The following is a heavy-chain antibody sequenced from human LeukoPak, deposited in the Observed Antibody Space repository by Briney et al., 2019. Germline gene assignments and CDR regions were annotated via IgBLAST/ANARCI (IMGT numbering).Heavy chain of an antibody. CDR3: ARRYCSGGNCYSYFDY. D-gene: IGHD2-15*01. V-gene: IGHV3-7*01. Sequence: GGSLRLSCAASGFTFSSYWMSWVRQAPGKGLEGVGNIKEDGREKYYVDAVKGRFTISRDNAKNSLYLQMNSLRAEDTAVYYCARRYCSGGNCYSYFDYWGQGTLVTVSS. CDR1: GFTFSSYW. CDR2: IKEDGREK. J-gene: IGHJ4*02.